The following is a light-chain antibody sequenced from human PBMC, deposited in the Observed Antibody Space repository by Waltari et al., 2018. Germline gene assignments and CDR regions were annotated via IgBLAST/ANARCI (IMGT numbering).Light chain of an antibody. CDR3: AAWDDGWSGPWV. Sequence: QSVLTQPPSTSATPGQRVTISCSGSKSNLGNNSIYWYQQVPGMAPKLIIYKNSQRPSGVPDRFSGSKSGTSASLAISGLRSEDEATYHCAAWDDGWSGPWVFGGGTRVTVL. CDR2: KNS. V-gene: IGLV1-47*01. J-gene: IGLJ3*02. CDR1: KSNLGNNS.